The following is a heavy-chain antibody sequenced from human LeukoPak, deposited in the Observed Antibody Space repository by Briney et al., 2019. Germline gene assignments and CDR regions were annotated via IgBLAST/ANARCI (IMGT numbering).Heavy chain of an antibody. CDR3: RAVPESYYNYYYMDV. D-gene: IGHD2-2*01. CDR1: GYTFIDYY. J-gene: IGHJ6*03. CDR2: INPNSGGT. Sequence: ASVKVSCKASGYTFIDYYIHWVRQAPGQGLEWMGWINPNSGGTDYAQRFQGRVTMTRDTSISTAYMEVSRLRSDDTAVYYCRAVPESYYNYYYMDVWGKGTTVTVSS. V-gene: IGHV1-2*02.